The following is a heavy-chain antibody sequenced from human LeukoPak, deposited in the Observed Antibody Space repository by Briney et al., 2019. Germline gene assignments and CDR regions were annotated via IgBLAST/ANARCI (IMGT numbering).Heavy chain of an antibody. CDR3: ATPLDYYDRSDSHQGGD. CDR2: IKQDGSEK. J-gene: IGHJ4*02. V-gene: IGHV3-7*03. Sequence: GGSLRLSCAASGFTFSSYWMSWVRQAPGKGLEWVANIKQDGSEKYYVDSVKGRFTISRDNAKNSLYLQMNSLRAEDTAVYYCATPLDYYDRSDSHQGGDWGQGTLVTVSS. CDR1: GFTFSSYW. D-gene: IGHD3-22*01.